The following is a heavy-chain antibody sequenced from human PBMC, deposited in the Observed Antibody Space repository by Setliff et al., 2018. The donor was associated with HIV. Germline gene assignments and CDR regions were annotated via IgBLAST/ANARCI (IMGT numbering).Heavy chain of an antibody. J-gene: IGHJ4*02. Sequence: SETLSLTCTVSGGSIRGSNYYWAWIRQPPGKGLVWIGSSYDSGSTYYNPSFMRRVAISADTSKNQYSLNLRSVTASDTAVYYCARDRGWWQIDYWGQGTLVTVSS. CDR2: SYDSGST. D-gene: IGHD6-19*01. CDR1: GGSIRGSNYY. CDR3: ARDRGWWQIDY. V-gene: IGHV4-39*02.